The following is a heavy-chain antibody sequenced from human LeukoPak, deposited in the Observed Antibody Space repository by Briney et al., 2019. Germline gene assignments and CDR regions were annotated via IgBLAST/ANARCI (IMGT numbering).Heavy chain of an antibody. Sequence: KPGGSLRLSCAASGFTFSSYSMNWVRQAPGKGLEWVSSISSSSSYIYYADSVRGRFTISRDNAKNSLYLQMNSLRAEDTAVYYCARDLGSGYHFDYWGQGTLVTVSS. J-gene: IGHJ4*02. CDR2: ISSSSSYI. CDR1: GFTFSSYS. V-gene: IGHV3-21*01. D-gene: IGHD5-12*01. CDR3: ARDLGSGYHFDY.